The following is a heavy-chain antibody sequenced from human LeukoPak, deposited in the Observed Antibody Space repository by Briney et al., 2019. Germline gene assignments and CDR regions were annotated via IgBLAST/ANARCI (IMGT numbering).Heavy chain of an antibody. CDR3: AREDVLTTVTPRSVAFDI. J-gene: IGHJ3*02. CDR1: GGSISSGDYY. CDR2: IYYSGST. D-gene: IGHD4-11*01. Sequence: SQTLSLTCTVSGGSISSGDYYWSWIRQPPGKGLEWIGYIYYSGSTYYNPSLKSRVTISVDTSKNQFSLKLNSVTAADTAVYYCAREDVLTTVTPRSVAFDIWGQGTMVTVSS. V-gene: IGHV4-30-4*08.